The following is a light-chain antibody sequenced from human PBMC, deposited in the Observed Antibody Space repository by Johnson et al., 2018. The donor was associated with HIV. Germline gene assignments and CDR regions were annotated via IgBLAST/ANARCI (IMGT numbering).Light chain of an antibody. V-gene: IGLV1-51*02. J-gene: IGLJ1*01. Sequence: QSVLTQSPSVSAAPGQKVTISCSGSSSNIGNNYVSWYQQFPGTAPKLLIYENNKRPSGIPDRFSGSKSGTSATLDITGLQTGDEADYYCGTWDSSLSSYVFGTGTKVTVL. CDR1: SSNIGNNY. CDR3: GTWDSSLSSYV. CDR2: ENN.